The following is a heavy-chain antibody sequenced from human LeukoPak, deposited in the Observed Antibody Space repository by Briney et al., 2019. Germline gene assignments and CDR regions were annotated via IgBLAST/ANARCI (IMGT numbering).Heavy chain of an antibody. CDR3: AKAETPYYYGSGSLDY. V-gene: IGHV3-21*01. Sequence: AGGSLRLSCAASGFTFSSYSMNWVRQAPGKGLEWVSSISSSSSYIYYADSVKGRFTISRDNSKNTLYLQMNSLRAEDTAVYYCAKAETPYYYGSGSLDYWGQGTLVTVSS. D-gene: IGHD3-10*01. CDR2: ISSSSSYI. CDR1: GFTFSSYS. J-gene: IGHJ4*02.